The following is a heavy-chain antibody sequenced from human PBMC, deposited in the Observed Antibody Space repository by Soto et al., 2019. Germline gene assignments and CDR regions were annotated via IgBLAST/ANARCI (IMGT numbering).Heavy chain of an antibody. D-gene: IGHD3-10*01. V-gene: IGHV3-33*01. CDR1: GFTFSSYG. CDR2: IWYDGSNK. J-gene: IGHJ6*02. Sequence: QVQLVESGGGVVQPGRSLRLSCAASGFTFSSYGMHWVRQAPGKGLEWVAVIWYDGSNKYYVDSVKGRFTISRDNSKNTLYLQMNSLRAEDTAVYYCARNNRGFGKAYGMDVWGQGTTVTVSS. CDR3: ARNNRGFGKAYGMDV.